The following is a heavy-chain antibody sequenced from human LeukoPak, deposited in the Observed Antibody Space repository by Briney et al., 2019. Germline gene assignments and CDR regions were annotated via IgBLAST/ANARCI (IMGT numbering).Heavy chain of an antibody. CDR3: AKDNDRANYYYD. V-gene: IGHV4-30-2*01. CDR1: GGSISSGGYS. Sequence: SQTLSLTCAVSGGSISSGGYSWSWLRQPPGKGLEWIGYIYHSGSTYYNPSLKSRVTISVDRSKNQFSLKLSSVTAADTAVYYCAKDNDRANYYYDWGQGTLVTVSS. CDR2: IYHSGST. D-gene: IGHD3-9*01. J-gene: IGHJ4*02.